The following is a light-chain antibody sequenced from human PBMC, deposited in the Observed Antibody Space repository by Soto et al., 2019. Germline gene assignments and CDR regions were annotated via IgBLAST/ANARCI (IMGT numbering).Light chain of an antibody. CDR1: NIRTKS. V-gene: IGLV3-21*02. Sequence: SYELTQPPSVSVAPGQTATITCGGNNIRTKSVHWYQQRPGQAPVLVVYADSDQPSGIPERFSGSNSGNTATLTISRVEAGDEADYYCQVWDSSSSYVFGAGTKLTVL. CDR3: QVWDSSSSYV. CDR2: ADS. J-gene: IGLJ1*01.